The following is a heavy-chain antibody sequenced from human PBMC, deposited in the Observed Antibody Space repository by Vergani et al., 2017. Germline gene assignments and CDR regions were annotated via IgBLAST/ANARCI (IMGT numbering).Heavy chain of an antibody. Sequence: QLQLQESGPGLVKPSETLSLTCTVSGGSISSSSYYWGWIRQPPGKGLEWIGSIYYSGSTYYNPSLKSRVTISVDTSKNQFSLKLSSVTAADTAVYYCARGGITIFGVVTDWGQGTLVTVSS. CDR2: IYYSGST. CDR1: GGSISSSSYY. CDR3: ARGGITIFGVVTD. D-gene: IGHD3-3*01. V-gene: IGHV4-39*01. J-gene: IGHJ4*02.